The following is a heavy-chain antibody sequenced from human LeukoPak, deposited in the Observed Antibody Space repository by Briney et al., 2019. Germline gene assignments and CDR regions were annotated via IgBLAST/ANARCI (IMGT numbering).Heavy chain of an antibody. Sequence: GRSLRLSCAASGFTFSSYGMHWVRQAPGKGLEWVAVIWYDGSNKYYEDSVKGRFTISRDNSKKTLYLQMNSLRAEDTAVYCCAKDAQLWCGGPSGFGYWGQGTLVTVSS. CDR2: IWYDGSNK. D-gene: IGHD3-10*01. V-gene: IGHV3-33*06. CDR1: GFTFSSYG. J-gene: IGHJ4*02. CDR3: AKDAQLWCGGPSGFGY.